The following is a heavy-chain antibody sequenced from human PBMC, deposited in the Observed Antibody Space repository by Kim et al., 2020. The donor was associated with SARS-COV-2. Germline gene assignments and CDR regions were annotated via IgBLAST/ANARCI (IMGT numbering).Heavy chain of an antibody. CDR2: INHSGST. CDR3: ARGPGRARYQLLGSWFDP. V-gene: IGHV4-34*01. D-gene: IGHD2-2*01. CDR1: GGSFSGYY. Sequence: SETLSLTCAVYGGSFSGYYWSWIRQPPGKGLEWIGEINHSGSTNYNPSLKSRVTISVDTSKNQFSLKLSSVTTADTAVYYCARGPGRARYQLLGSWFDPWGQGTLVTVSS. J-gene: IGHJ5*02.